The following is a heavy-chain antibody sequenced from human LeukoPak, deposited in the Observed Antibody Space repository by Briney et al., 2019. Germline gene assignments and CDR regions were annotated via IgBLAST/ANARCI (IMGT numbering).Heavy chain of an antibody. J-gene: IGHJ5*02. CDR3: ARDLSGLEVTPHNWFDP. V-gene: IGHV1-18*01. CDR1: GYTFTNYG. D-gene: IGHD2-21*02. CDR2: ISVYNGNT. Sequence: ASVKVSCKASGYTFTNYGITWVRQAPGQGLEWMGWISVYNGNTNYAQKLQGRVTMTTDTSTSTAYMELRSLRSDDTAVYYCARDLSGLEVTPHNWFDPWGQGTLVTVSS.